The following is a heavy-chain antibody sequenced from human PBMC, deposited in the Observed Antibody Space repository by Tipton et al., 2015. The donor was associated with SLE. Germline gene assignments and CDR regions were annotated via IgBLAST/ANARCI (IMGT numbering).Heavy chain of an antibody. J-gene: IGHJ4*02. CDR2: INPNGGST. CDR1: GYTFTSYY. CDR3: AREVNRSFDY. V-gene: IGHV1-46*04. D-gene: IGHD2/OR15-2a*01. Sequence: QLVQSGAEVKKPGASVKVSCKASGYTFTSYYMHWVRQAPGQGLEWMGRINPNGGSTIYAQKLQGRVTLTRDTSTNTVYMELSSLRSEDTAVFYCAREVNRSFDYWGQGTLVTVSS.